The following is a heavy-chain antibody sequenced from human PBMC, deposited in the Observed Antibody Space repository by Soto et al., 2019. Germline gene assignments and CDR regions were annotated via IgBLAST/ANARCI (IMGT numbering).Heavy chain of an antibody. CDR2: ISKSDYT. CDR1: GFAFNNYG. D-gene: IGHD2-2*01. Sequence: PVGSLRLSCTVSGFAFNNYGINWVRQAPGKGLEWVSSISKSDYTYYSDSVKGRFTISRDNAKNSVSLQMNTLRVEDTAVYYCAREDSIIIPAVSDFWGQGTLVTVS. J-gene: IGHJ4*02. CDR3: AREDSIIIPAVSDF. V-gene: IGHV3-21*01.